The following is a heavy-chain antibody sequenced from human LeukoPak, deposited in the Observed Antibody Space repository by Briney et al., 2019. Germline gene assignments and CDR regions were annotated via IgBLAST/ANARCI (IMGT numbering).Heavy chain of an antibody. V-gene: IGHV4-34*01. CDR1: GVSFSAYY. CDR2: INHRGDT. Sequence: SETLSLTCAVYGVSFSAYYWSWIRQSPVKGLEWSAEINHRGDTNYNPSVKSRVSISVDTSKNQFSLKVTSLTAADTAVYYCARGPTISETGYFDYWGQGTLVTVSS. J-gene: IGHJ4*03. CDR3: ARGPTISETGYFDY. D-gene: IGHD1-1*01.